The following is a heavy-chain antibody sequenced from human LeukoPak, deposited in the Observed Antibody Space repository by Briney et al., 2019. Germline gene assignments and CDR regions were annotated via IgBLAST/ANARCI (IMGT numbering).Heavy chain of an antibody. J-gene: IGHJ4*02. CDR3: AKDGNTYYYDSSGYYLGY. D-gene: IGHD3-22*01. V-gene: IGHV3-66*01. CDR1: GFTVSSNY. CDR2: IYSGGSP. Sequence: PGGSLRLSCAASGFTVSSNYMSWVRQAPGKGLEWVSSIYSGGSPYYTDSVKGRFTISRDNSKNTLYLQMNSLRAEDTAVYYCAKDGNTYYYDSSGYYLGYWGQGTLVTVSS.